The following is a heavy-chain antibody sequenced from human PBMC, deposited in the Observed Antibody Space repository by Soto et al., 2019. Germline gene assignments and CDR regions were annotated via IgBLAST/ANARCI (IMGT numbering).Heavy chain of an antibody. D-gene: IGHD3-3*01. CDR3: AREGITIFGVVTKY. CDR1: GFTLSSYS. V-gene: IGHV3-48*01. Sequence: GGSLRLPCAASGFTLSSYSMNWVRQAPGKGLEWVSYISSSSSTIYYADSVKGRFTISRDNAKNSLYLQMNSLRAEDTAVYYCAREGITIFGVVTKYWGQGTLVTVSS. J-gene: IGHJ4*02. CDR2: ISSSSSTI.